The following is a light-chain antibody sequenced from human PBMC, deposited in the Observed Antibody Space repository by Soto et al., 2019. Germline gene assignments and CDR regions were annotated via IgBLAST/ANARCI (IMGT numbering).Light chain of an antibody. CDR1: SGHSSYI. V-gene: IGLV4-60*02. CDR2: LVGSGSY. J-gene: IGLJ3*02. Sequence: QSVLTQSSSASASLGSSVKLTCTLSSGHSSYIIAWHQQQPGKAPRYLMKLVGSGSYNKGSGVPDRFSGSSSGADRYLTISNLPFEDEADYYCETWDSNTHVFGGGTKLTVL. CDR3: ETWDSNTHV.